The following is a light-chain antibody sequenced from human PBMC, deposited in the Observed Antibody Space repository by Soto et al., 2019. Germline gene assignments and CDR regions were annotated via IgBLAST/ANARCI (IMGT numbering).Light chain of an antibody. CDR3: QSYDSSLSGRVV. J-gene: IGLJ2*01. Sequence: QSVLTQPPSVSGAPGEGVTISCTGSSSNIGAGYDVHWYQQLPGTAPKLLIYGNSNRPSGVPDRFSGSKSGTSASLAITGLQAEDEADYYCQSYDSSLSGRVVFGGGTKLTVL. CDR2: GNS. CDR1: SSNIGAGYD. V-gene: IGLV1-40*01.